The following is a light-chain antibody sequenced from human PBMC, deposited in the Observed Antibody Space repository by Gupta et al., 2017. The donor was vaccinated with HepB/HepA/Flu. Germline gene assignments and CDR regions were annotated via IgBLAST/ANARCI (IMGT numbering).Light chain of an antibody. J-gene: IGKJ1*01. CDR1: QAIGND. Sequence: IQMTQSPSSLSASVGDRVTITCRASQAIGNDLAWYQQKPGKVPKALIYGASTLQSGVSSRFSGSGSGTDFTLTISSLQPEDVATYYCQKDNSAPRTFGQGTKVDLK. CDR2: GAS. CDR3: QKDNSAPRT. V-gene: IGKV1-27*01.